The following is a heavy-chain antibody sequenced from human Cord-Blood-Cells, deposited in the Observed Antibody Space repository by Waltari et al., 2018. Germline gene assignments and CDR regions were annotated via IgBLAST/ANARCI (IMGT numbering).Heavy chain of an antibody. J-gene: IGHJ4*02. D-gene: IGHD6-6*01. CDR1: GFTFSSYG. CDR3: AKEISRARPYFDY. V-gene: IGHV3-30*18. Sequence: QVQLVESGGGVVQPGRSLRLSCAASGFTFSSYGMHWVRQAPGKGLEWVAVISYDGSNKYYADSVKGRFTISRDNSKNTLYLQMNSLRAEDTAVYYCAKEISRARPYFDYWGQGTLVTVSS. CDR2: ISYDGSNK.